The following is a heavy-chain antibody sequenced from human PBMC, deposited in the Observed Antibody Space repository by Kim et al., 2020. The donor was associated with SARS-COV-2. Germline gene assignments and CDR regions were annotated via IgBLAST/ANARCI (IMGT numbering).Heavy chain of an antibody. CDR2: IYYSGST. CDR3: AKGPGRYYYDSSGYPGAFDI. CDR1: GGSISSSSYY. J-gene: IGHJ3*02. D-gene: IGHD3-22*01. V-gene: IGHV4-39*07. Sequence: SETLSLTCTVSGGSISSSSYYWGWIRQPPGKGLEWIGSIYYSGSTYYNPSIKSRVTISVDTSKNQFSLKLSSVTAADTALYYCAKGPGRYYYDSSGYPGAFDIWGQGTMVTVSS.